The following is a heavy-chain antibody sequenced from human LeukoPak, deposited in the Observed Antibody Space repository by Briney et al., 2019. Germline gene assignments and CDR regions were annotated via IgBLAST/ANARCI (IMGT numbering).Heavy chain of an antibody. CDR1: GGSISSYY. J-gene: IGHJ4*02. CDR3: ARDAKYYYGSRTYFFFEY. CDR2: IYYSGYT. D-gene: IGHD3-10*01. V-gene: IGHV4-59*01. Sequence: SETLSLTCTVSGGSISSYYWSWIRQPPGKGLEWIGYIYYSGYTNYNPSLKSRVTISVDTSKNQFSLKLSSVTAADTAIYYCARDAKYYYGSRTYFFFEYWGQGTLLTVSS.